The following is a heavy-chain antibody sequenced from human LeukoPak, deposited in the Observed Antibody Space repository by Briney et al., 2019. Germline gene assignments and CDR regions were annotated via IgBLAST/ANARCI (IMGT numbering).Heavy chain of an antibody. CDR3: ARIFDS. CDR1: GDSFGSGGLY. CDR2: TFHTGKT. V-gene: IGHV4-61*08. Sequence: PSETLSLTCTLSGDSFGSGGLYWGWIRQPPGKRPEWIGDTFHTGKTNYNPSLRSRATISLDTSKSRFSLRLTPMTAADTAVSYCARIFDSWGQRILVTVSS. J-gene: IGHJ4*02.